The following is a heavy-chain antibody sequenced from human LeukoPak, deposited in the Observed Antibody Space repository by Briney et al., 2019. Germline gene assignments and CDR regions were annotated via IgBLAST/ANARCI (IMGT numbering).Heavy chain of an antibody. J-gene: IGHJ4*02. CDR3: ARDHGDIAAAGTGY. CDR1: GGTFSSYA. Sequence: GASVKVSCKASGGTFSSYAISWVRQAPGQGLEWMGRIIPILGIANYAQKFQGRVTITADKSTSTAYMELSSLRSEDTAVYYCARDHGDIAAAGTGYWGQGTLVTVSS. CDR2: IIPILGIA. D-gene: IGHD6-13*01. V-gene: IGHV1-69*04.